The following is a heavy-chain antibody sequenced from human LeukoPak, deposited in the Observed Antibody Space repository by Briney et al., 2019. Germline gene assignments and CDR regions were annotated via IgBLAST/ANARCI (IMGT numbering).Heavy chain of an antibody. Sequence: PSRTLSLTCTVSGRSISSGGYYWSWIRQHPGKGLEWIGYIYYSGSTYYNPSLTSRVTISVDTSTNQFSLKLSSVTAADTAAYYCARTHDYGDYLVYWGQGTPVTVSS. J-gene: IGHJ4*02. CDR1: GRSISSGGYY. D-gene: IGHD4-17*01. CDR3: ARTHDYGDYLVY. V-gene: IGHV4-31*03. CDR2: IYYSGST.